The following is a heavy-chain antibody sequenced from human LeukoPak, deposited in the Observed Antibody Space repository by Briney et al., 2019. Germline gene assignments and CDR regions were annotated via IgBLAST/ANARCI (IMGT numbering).Heavy chain of an antibody. D-gene: IGHD2-2*02. CDR1: GYTLTSYG. Sequence: ASVRVSCKASGYTLTSYGISWVRQAPGQGLEWMGWISAYNGNTNYAQKLQGRVTMTTDTSTSTAYMELRSLRSDDTAVYYCARGCSSTSCYMNYYYGMDVWGQGTTVTVSS. V-gene: IGHV1-18*01. CDR3: ARGCSSTSCYMNYYYGMDV. CDR2: ISAYNGNT. J-gene: IGHJ6*02.